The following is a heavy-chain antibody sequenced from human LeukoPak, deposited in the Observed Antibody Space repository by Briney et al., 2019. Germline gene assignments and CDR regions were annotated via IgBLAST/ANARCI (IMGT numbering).Heavy chain of an antibody. V-gene: IGHV3-23*01. CDR2: ISGSGDTT. J-gene: IGHJ6*02. Sequence: GGSLRLSCAASGFTFNSYALTWVRQAPGKGLEWVSAISGSGDTTSYADSVKGRFTISRDNSKNTLYLQMNSLRAEDTAVYYCARVKKAYYFYGMDVWGQGTTVTVSS. CDR1: GFTFNSYA. D-gene: IGHD2-21*01. CDR3: ARVKKAYYFYGMDV.